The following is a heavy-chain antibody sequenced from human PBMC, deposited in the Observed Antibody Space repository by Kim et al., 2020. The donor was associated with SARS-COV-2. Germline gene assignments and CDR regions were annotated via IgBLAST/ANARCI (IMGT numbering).Heavy chain of an antibody. CDR3: ARDMNPTVYDY. D-gene: IGHD4-4*01. V-gene: IGHV1-3*01. Sequence: KTTNSQTFQGRVTITRDTSANTAYMDLRSLSFEDTAIYYCARDMNPTVYDYWGQGTLVTVSS. J-gene: IGHJ4*02. CDR2: KT.